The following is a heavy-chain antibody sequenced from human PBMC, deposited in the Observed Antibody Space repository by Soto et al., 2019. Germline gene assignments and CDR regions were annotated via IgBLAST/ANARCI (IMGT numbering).Heavy chain of an antibody. V-gene: IGHV4-30-4*01. CDR2: IYYSGST. CDR3: ARGGSWGPIFGVVTEAYYYGMDV. D-gene: IGHD3-3*01. Sequence: PSETLSLTCTVSGGSISSGDYYWSWIRQPPGKGLEWIGYIYYSGSTYYNPSLKSRVTISVDTSKNQFSLKLSSVTAADTAVYCCARGGSWGPIFGVVTEAYYYGMDVWGQGTTVTVSS. J-gene: IGHJ6*02. CDR1: GGSISSGDYY.